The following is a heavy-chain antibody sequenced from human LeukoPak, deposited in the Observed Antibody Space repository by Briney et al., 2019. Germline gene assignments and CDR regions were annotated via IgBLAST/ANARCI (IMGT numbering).Heavy chain of an antibody. CDR2: INHSGST. Sequence: SETLSLTCAVYGGSFSGYYWSWIRQPPGKGLEWIGEINHSGSTNYNPSLKSRVTISVDTSKNQLSLKLSSVTAADTAVYYCARGYYYSSGSYPYYWGQGTLVTVSS. V-gene: IGHV4-34*01. CDR3: ARGYYYSSGSYPYY. D-gene: IGHD3-10*01. J-gene: IGHJ4*02. CDR1: GGSFSGYY.